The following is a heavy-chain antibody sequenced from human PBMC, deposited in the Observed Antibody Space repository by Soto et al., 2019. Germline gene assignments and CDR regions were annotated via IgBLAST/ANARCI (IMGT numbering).Heavy chain of an antibody. J-gene: IGHJ4*02. CDR2: VNPNNGYT. CDR1: GYTFTSYD. V-gene: IGHV1-8*01. Sequence: VASVKVSCKTSGYTFTSYDIHWVRQATGQGLEWMGWVNPNNGYTDYAQKFQGRVTMTRDTSLSTAYMELSSLTSDDTAVYYCARGRGWRDYWGQGTLVTVSS. CDR3: ARGRGWRDY. D-gene: IGHD6-19*01.